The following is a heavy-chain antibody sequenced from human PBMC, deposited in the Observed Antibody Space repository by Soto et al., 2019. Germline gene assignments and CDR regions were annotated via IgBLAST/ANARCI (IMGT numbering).Heavy chain of an antibody. CDR2: INHSGST. D-gene: IGHD3-3*01. Sequence: SETLSLTCAVYGGSFSGYYWSWIRQPPGKGLEWIGEINHSGSTNYNPSLKSRVTISVDTSKNQFSLKLSSVTAADTAVYYCARGRRNYDFWSGYFTPPFDPWGQGTLVTVFS. CDR1: GGSFSGYY. V-gene: IGHV4-34*01. J-gene: IGHJ5*02. CDR3: ARGRRNYDFWSGYFTPPFDP.